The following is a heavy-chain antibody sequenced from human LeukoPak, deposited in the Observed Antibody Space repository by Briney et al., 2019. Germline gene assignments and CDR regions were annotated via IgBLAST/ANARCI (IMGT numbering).Heavy chain of an antibody. CDR3: ARLVVAATFWYFDL. J-gene: IGHJ2*01. D-gene: IGHD2-15*01. Sequence: ASVKVSCKASGYTFTSKYMHWVRQATGQGLEWMGWMNPNSGNTGYAQKFQGRVTMTRNTSISTAYMELSSLRSEDTAVYYCARLVVAATFWYFDLWGRGTLVTVSS. CDR2: MNPNSGNT. V-gene: IGHV1-8*01. CDR1: GYTFTSKY.